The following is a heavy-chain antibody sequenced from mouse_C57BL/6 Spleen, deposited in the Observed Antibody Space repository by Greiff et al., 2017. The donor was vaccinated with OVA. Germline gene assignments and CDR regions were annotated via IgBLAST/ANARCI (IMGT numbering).Heavy chain of an antibody. V-gene: IGHV1-26*01. J-gene: IGHJ1*03. CDR1: GYTFTDYY. Sequence: EVQLQQSGPELVKPGASVKISCKASGYTFTDYYMNWVKQSHGKSLEWIGDINPNNGGTSYNQKFKGKATLTVDTSSSTAYMELRSLTSEDSAVYDCARSNDGYYTYWYFDVWGTGTTVTVSS. CDR2: INPNNGGT. D-gene: IGHD2-3*01. CDR3: ARSNDGYYTYWYFDV.